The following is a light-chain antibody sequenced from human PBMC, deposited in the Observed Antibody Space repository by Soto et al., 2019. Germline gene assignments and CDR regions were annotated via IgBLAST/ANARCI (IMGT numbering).Light chain of an antibody. CDR2: GPS. J-gene: IGKJ2*01. CDR3: HQYATSPYT. V-gene: IGKV3-20*01. CDR1: QTVSSNY. Sequence: EIVLTQSPGTLSLSPGERATLSCRASQTVSSNYLAWYQQKPGQTPRLLMYGPSTRATGVPDRFGGSGSDTDFNLTIDRLDPEDFAVYYCHQYATSPYTFGQGTKLEIK.